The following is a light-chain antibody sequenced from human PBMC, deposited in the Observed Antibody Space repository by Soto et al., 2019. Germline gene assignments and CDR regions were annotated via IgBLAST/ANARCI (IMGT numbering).Light chain of an antibody. Sequence: DIQMTQSPSSLSASVGDRVTITCRASQSISSYLNWYQQKPGKAPKLLIYDASTLESGVPSRFSGGGFGTDFTLTISSLQPEDFATYYCQQSYSTLITFGQGTRLEIK. CDR2: DAS. V-gene: IGKV1-39*01. CDR1: QSISSY. J-gene: IGKJ5*01. CDR3: QQSYSTLIT.